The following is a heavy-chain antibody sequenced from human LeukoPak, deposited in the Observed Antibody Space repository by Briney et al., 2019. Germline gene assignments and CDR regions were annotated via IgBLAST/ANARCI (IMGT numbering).Heavy chain of an antibody. CDR1: GFTVSSNY. Sequence: GGSLRLSCAASGFTVSSNYMSWVRQAPGKGLEWVSVIYSGGGTYYADSVKGRFTISRHNSKNTLYLQMNSLRAEDTAVYYCAGGLFYYDSSGYPGDYWGQGTLVTVSS. V-gene: IGHV3-53*04. CDR2: IYSGGGT. J-gene: IGHJ4*02. CDR3: AGGLFYYDSSGYPGDY. D-gene: IGHD3-22*01.